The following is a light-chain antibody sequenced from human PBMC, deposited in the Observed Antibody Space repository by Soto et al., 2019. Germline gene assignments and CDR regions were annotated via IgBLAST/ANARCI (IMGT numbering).Light chain of an antibody. Sequence: EIVLTQSPGTLSLSPGERATLSCRASQSLTRNSLAWYQQKPGQAPGLLIYGTSSRATGIPDRFSGSGSGTDFTLTISRLEPEDFAVYYCQQYGSSPPITFGQGTRLEIK. CDR3: QQYGSSPPIT. V-gene: IGKV3-20*01. J-gene: IGKJ5*01. CDR1: QSLTRNS. CDR2: GTS.